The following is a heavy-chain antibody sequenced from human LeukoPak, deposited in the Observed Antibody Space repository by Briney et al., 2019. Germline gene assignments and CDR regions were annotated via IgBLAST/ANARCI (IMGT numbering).Heavy chain of an antibody. Sequence: ASVKVSCKASGYTFTSYYMHWVRQAPGQGLEWMGWINPNSGGTNYAQKFQGWVTMTRDTSISTAYMELSRLRSDDTAVYYCARDLSRSTSCFGYWGQGTLVTVSS. V-gene: IGHV1-2*04. D-gene: IGHD2-2*01. J-gene: IGHJ4*02. CDR3: ARDLSRSTSCFGY. CDR2: INPNSGGT. CDR1: GYTFTSYY.